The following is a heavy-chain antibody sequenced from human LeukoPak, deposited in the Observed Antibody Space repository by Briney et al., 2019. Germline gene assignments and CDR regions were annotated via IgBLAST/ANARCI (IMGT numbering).Heavy chain of an antibody. Sequence: GGSLRLSCATSGFTFGSYAMSWVRQAPGKGLEWVSASSGSGGNTYYADSVRGRFTISRDNAKNSLYLQMNSLRAEDTAVYYCARGGIAVAGPQDYWGQGTLVTVSS. CDR1: GFTFGSYA. CDR3: ARGGIAVAGPQDY. V-gene: IGHV3-23*01. D-gene: IGHD6-19*01. J-gene: IGHJ4*02. CDR2: SSGSGGNT.